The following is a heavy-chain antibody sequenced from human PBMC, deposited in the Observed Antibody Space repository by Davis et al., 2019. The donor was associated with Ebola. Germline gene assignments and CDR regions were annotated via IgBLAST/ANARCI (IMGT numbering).Heavy chain of an antibody. CDR2: IYHSGST. Sequence: SETLSLTCAVSGGSISSSNWWSWVRQPPGKGLEWIGEIYHSGSTNYNPSLKSRVTISVDTSKNQFSLKLSSVTAADTAVYYCARTLYYSRHYGMDVWGQGTTVTVSS. J-gene: IGHJ6*02. D-gene: IGHD3-10*01. V-gene: IGHV4-4*02. CDR1: GGSISSSNW. CDR3: ARTLYYSRHYGMDV.